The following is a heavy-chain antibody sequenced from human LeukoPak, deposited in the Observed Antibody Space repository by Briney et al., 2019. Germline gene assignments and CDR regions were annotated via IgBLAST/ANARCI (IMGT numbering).Heavy chain of an antibody. D-gene: IGHD2-15*01. CDR2: ISYDGSNK. CDR1: GFTFSSYG. Sequence: GGSLRLSCAASGFTFSSYGMHWVRQAPGKGLEWVAVISYDGSNKYYADSVKGRFTISRDNSKNTLYLQMNSLRAEDTAVYYCAKVGDCSGGSCYSFDYWGQGTLVTVSS. CDR3: AKVGDCSGGSCYSFDY. J-gene: IGHJ4*02. V-gene: IGHV3-30*18.